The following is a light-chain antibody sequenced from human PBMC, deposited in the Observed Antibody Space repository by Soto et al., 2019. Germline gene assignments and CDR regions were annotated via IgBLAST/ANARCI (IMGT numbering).Light chain of an antibody. CDR2: DVS. CDR3: SSYTTTSML. V-gene: IGLV2-14*01. Sequence: QSALTQPASVSGSPGQSITISCTGSINDVGGYNYVSWYQQYPGKAPKLMIYDVSNRPSGVSNRFSGSKSGNTASLTISGLQAEDEADYYCSSYTTTSMLFGGGTKLTVL. J-gene: IGLJ2*01. CDR1: INDVGGYNY.